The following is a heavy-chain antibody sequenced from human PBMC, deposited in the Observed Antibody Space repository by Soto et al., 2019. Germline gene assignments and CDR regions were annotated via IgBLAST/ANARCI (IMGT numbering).Heavy chain of an antibody. CDR2: INPSGGST. CDR3: AGEGDIVVVPPFGMDV. V-gene: IGHV1-46*03. CDR1: GYTFTSYY. D-gene: IGHD2-2*01. Sequence: QVQLVQSGAEVKKPGASVKVSCKASGYTFTSYYMHWVRQAPGQGLEWMGIINPSGGSTSYAQKFQGRVTRTRETSTSTVYMELSSLRSEDTAVYYCAGEGDIVVVPPFGMDVWGQGTTVTVSS. J-gene: IGHJ6*02.